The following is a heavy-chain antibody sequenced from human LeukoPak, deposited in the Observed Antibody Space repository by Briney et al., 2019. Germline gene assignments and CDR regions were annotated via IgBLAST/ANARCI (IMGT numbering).Heavy chain of an antibody. CDR1: GGSISGNNW. D-gene: IGHD3/OR15-3a*01. J-gene: IGHJ4*02. Sequence: SETLSLTCAVSGGSISGNNWWSWVRQPPGKGLEWIGEIYHSGSTNYNPSLKSRVTISIDTSKNQISLRLTSVTATDTAIYYCARQTGSGLFILPGGQGTLVTVSS. CDR2: IYHSGST. CDR3: ARQTGSGLFILP. V-gene: IGHV4-4*02.